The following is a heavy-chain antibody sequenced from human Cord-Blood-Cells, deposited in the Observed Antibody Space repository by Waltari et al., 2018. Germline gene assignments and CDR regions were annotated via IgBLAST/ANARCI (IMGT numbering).Heavy chain of an antibody. CDR2: INSDGSST. CDR3: ASRDTGAFDI. Sequence: EVQLVESGGGLVQPGGSLRLSCAASGFTFSSYWMHWVRQAPGKGLVWGSRINSDGSSTSYADSVKGRFTISRDNAKNTLYLQMNSLRAEDTAVYYCASRDTGAFDIWGQGTMVTVSS. V-gene: IGHV3-74*01. D-gene: IGHD5-18*01. J-gene: IGHJ3*02. CDR1: GFTFSSYW.